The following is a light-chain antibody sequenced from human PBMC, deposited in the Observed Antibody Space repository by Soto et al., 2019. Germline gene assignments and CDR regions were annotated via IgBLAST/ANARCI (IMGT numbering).Light chain of an antibody. CDR2: GPS. V-gene: IGKV3D-15*01. Sequence: EIVMTQSPATLSVSPGERATLSCRASQSVRSNLAWYQQKPGQAPRLLIYGPSTRATGIPARFSGRGSGTEFTLTISSLEPEDFAAYYCQQRGNWPRTFGQGTKVDI. CDR3: QQRGNWPRT. CDR1: QSVRSN. J-gene: IGKJ1*01.